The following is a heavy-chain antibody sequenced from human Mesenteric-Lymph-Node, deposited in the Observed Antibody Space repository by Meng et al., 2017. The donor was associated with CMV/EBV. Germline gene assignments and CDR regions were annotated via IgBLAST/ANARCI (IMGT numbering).Heavy chain of an antibody. CDR1: GGTFSSYA. Sequence: SVKVSCKASGGTFSSYAISWVRQAPGQGLEWMGGIIPIFGTANYAQKFQGRVTITTDESTSTAYMELSSLRSEDTAVYYCARQNYYDSSGRVSFDYWGQGTLVTVSS. CDR2: IIPIFGTA. J-gene: IGHJ4*02. D-gene: IGHD3-22*01. CDR3: ARQNYYDSSGRVSFDY. V-gene: IGHV1-69*05.